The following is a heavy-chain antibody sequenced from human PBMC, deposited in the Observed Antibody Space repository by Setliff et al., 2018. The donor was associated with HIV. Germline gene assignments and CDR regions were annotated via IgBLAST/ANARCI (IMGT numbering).Heavy chain of an antibody. Sequence: GASVKVSCKASGYTFTDYYIHWVRQAPGQGLEWMGWIYPNTGGTNYAQQFQGRVTMTRDTSISTAYMELSRLRSDDTAMYYCATTSNWGQGTLVTVSS. V-gene: IGHV1-2*02. J-gene: IGHJ4*02. CDR3: ATTSN. D-gene: IGHD6-6*01. CDR2: IYPNTGGT. CDR1: GYTFTDYY.